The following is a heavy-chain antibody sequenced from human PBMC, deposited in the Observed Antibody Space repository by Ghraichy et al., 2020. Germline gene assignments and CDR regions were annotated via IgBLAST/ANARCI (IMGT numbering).Heavy chain of an antibody. D-gene: IGHD3-22*01. J-gene: IGHJ4*02. CDR2: IYPGDSDT. Sequence: GESLNISCKGSGYSFTSYWIGWVRQMPGKGLEWMGIIYPGDSDTRYSPSFQGQVTISADKSISTAYLQWSSLKASDTAMYYCARASYDSSGSTQPSDYWGQGTLVTVSS. CDR3: ARASYDSSGSTQPSDY. V-gene: IGHV5-51*01. CDR1: GYSFTSYW.